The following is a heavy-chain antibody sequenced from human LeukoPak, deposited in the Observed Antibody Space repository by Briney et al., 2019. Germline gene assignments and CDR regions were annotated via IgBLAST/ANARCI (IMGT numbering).Heavy chain of an antibody. CDR2: ISGSGGST. Sequence: GGSLRLSCAASGFTFSRYAMSWVRQAPGKGLEWVSAISGSGGSTFYADSVKGRSTISRDNSKNTLYLQMNSLRAEDTAVYYCPKGGDSSGYLVYFQHWGQGTLVTVSS. CDR3: PKGGDSSGYLVYFQH. J-gene: IGHJ1*01. D-gene: IGHD3-22*01. V-gene: IGHV3-23*01. CDR1: GFTFSRYA.